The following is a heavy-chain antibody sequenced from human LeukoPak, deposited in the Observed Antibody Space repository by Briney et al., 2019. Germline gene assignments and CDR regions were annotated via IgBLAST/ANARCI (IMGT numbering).Heavy chain of an antibody. V-gene: IGHV3-21*01. J-gene: IGHJ5*02. CDR1: GFTFSSYW. D-gene: IGHD5-24*01. CDR2: ISSSSSYI. Sequence: GGSLRLSCAASGFTFSSYWMSWVRQAPGKGLEWVSSISSSSSYIYYADSVKGRFTISRDNAKNSLYLQMNSLRAEDTAVYYCARDGQRGGYNPWGQGTLVTVSS. CDR3: ARDGQRGGYNP.